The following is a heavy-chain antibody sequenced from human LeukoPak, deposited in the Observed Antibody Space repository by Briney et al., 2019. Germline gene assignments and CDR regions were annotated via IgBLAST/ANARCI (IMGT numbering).Heavy chain of an antibody. CDR2: INTNTGNP. Sequence: ASVKVSFTASGYTFTSYAMNWVRQAPGQGLEWMGWINTNTGNPTYAQGFAGRFVFSLDTSVSTAYLQISSLKAEDTAVYYCARVDVLRFLEWFPEYYFDYWGQGTLVTVSS. D-gene: IGHD3-3*01. CDR1: GYTFTSYA. V-gene: IGHV7-4-1*02. CDR3: ARVDVLRFLEWFPEYYFDY. J-gene: IGHJ4*02.